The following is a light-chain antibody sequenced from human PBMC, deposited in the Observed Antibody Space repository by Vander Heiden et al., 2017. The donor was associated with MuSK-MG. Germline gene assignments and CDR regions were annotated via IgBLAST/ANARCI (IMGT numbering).Light chain of an antibody. Sequence: ETTVSPSPAVMSARAGDKVSMYCKSSQDNDEDMTWYRQKPGEAPSFIIQEATTLGPGIPPRFSGSGYGTDFTLTINNIESEDAAYYFCRQYDNFPLTFGQGTRLEIK. J-gene: IGKJ5*01. CDR3: RQYDNFPLT. CDR2: EAT. V-gene: IGKV5-2*01. CDR1: QDNDED.